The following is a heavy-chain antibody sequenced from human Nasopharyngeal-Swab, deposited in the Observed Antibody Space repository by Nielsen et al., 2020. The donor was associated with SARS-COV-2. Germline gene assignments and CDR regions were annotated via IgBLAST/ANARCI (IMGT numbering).Heavy chain of an antibody. CDR2: ISEDGSIT. CDR1: GFTFSSHW. CDR3: ASQLGHPDS. V-gene: IGHV3-74*01. D-gene: IGHD2-2*01. Sequence: GESLKISCAASGFTFSSHWMHWVRQAPGKGLVWVSRISEDGSITTYADSVKGRFTISRDSAKNTLFLQMHSLRADDTAIYYCASQLGHPDSWGQGTLVTASS. J-gene: IGHJ4*02.